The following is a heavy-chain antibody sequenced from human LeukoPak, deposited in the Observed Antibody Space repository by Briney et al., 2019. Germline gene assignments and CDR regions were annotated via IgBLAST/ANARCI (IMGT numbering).Heavy chain of an antibody. D-gene: IGHD6-13*01. CDR3: ASQGHSSSGPYNWIDP. J-gene: IGHJ5*02. CDR2: IYYSGGT. V-gene: IGHV4-59*01. CDR1: GGSISSYY. Sequence: SETLSLTCTVSGGSISSYYWSWSRQPPGEGLEWSGYIYYSGGTNYNPSLQSRVTISVDKSKNKFSLKWSSVTAADTAVYYCASQGHSSSGPYNWIDPWGQGTLVTVSS.